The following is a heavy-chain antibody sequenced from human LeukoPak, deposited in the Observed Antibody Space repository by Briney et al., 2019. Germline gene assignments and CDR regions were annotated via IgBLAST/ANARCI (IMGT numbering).Heavy chain of an antibody. D-gene: IGHD6-13*01. CDR1: GGSFSGNY. V-gene: IGHV4-34*01. J-gene: IGHJ4*02. CDR2: INYSGST. CDR3: ARREYSSSWLFDY. Sequence: SETLSLTCAVYGGSFSGNYWSWIRQPPGKGLEWIGEINYSGSTNYNPSLKSRVTISVDTSKNQFSLKVSSVTAADTAVYYCARREYSSSWLFDYWGQGTLVTVSS.